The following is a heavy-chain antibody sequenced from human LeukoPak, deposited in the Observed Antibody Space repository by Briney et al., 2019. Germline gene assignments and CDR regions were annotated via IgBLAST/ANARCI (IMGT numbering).Heavy chain of an antibody. J-gene: IGHJ4*02. V-gene: IGHV3-23*01. Sequence: PGGSLRLSCAASGFTFSSYAMSWVRQAPGKGLEWVSAISGSGGSTYYADSVKGRFTISRDNSKNTLYLQMNSLRAEDTAVYYCVSFGVTADTYLDYWGQGTLVTVSS. CDR3: VSFGVTADTYLDY. CDR2: ISGSGGST. CDR1: GFTFSSYA. D-gene: IGHD2-21*02.